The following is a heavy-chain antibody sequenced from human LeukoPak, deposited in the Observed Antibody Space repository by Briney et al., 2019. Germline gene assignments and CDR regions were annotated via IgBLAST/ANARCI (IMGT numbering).Heavy chain of an antibody. D-gene: IGHD3-10*01. V-gene: IGHV3-23*01. CDR1: GFTFSSYA. CDR2: ISGSAINT. CDR3: AKGDGSGTYYTRPSDY. J-gene: IGHJ4*02. Sequence: PGGSLTLSCAASGFTFSSYAMSWVRQAAGKGLEWVSGISGSAINTYYADSVKGRFTISRDNSQNTLYLQMSSLRAEDSAVYYCAKGDGSGTYYTRPSDYWGQGTLVTVSS.